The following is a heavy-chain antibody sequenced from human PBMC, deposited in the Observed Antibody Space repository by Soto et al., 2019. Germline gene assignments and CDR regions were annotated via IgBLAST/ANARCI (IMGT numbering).Heavy chain of an antibody. D-gene: IGHD2-8*01. CDR1: GASIAGSNYY. J-gene: IGHJ3*02. CDR3: ARDSSHTNGVGGDDGFDI. Sequence: SETLSLTCSVSGASIAGSNYYWSWISQLPDRGLEWIGYIYYSGSTYYIPSLRSRVSISVDTSKNQFSLDLSSVSAADTAVYYCARDSSHTNGVGGDDGFDIWGQGTMVTVSS. CDR2: IYYSGST. V-gene: IGHV4-31*03.